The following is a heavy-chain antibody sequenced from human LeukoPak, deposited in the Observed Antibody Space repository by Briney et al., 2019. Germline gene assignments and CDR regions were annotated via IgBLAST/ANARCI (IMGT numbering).Heavy chain of an antibody. CDR2: IFYSGST. J-gene: IGHJ3*02. CDR1: GGSISTSNYY. D-gene: IGHD1-26*01. Sequence: SETLSLTCTVSGGSISTSNYYWGWIRQPPGKGLEWIGNIFYSGSTYYSPSLRSRVTISLDTSRNQFSLKLNSVTAADTAVYYCAGGSRLGAAFNIWGRGTMVLVS. CDR3: AGGSRLGAAFNI. V-gene: IGHV4-39*07.